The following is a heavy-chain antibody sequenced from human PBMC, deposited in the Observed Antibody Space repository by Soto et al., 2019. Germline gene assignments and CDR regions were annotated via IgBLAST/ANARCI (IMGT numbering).Heavy chain of an antibody. CDR3: ARDRRQVVVPAAIRSDAFDI. Sequence: QVQLVQSGAEVKKPGSSVKVSCKASGGTFSSYTISWVRQAPGQGLEWMGRIIPILGIANYAQKFQGRVTITAAKSTSTAYMELSSLRSEDTAVYYCARDRRQVVVPAAIRSDAFDIWGQGTMVTVSS. V-gene: IGHV1-69*08. D-gene: IGHD2-2*02. J-gene: IGHJ3*02. CDR1: GGTFSSYT. CDR2: IIPILGIA.